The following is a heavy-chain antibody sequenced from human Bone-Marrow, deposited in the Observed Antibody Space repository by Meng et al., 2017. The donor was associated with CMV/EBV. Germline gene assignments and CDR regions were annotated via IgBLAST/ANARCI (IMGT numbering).Heavy chain of an antibody. J-gene: IGHJ6*02. D-gene: IGHD4-11*01. CDR3: ARDPMTTVTIYYGMDV. V-gene: IGHV1-2*02. CDR2: INPNSGGT. CDR1: GYTFTGYY. Sequence: ASVKVSCKASGYTFTGYYMHWVRQAPGQGLEWMGWINPNSGGTNYAQKFQGRVTMTRDTSISTAYMELSSLRSEDTAVYYCARDPMTTVTIYYGMDVWGQGTTVTVSS.